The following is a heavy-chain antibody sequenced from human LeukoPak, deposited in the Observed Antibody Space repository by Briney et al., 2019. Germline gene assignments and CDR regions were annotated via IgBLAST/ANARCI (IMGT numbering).Heavy chain of an antibody. Sequence: GASVKVSCKASGYTFSIYGFSWVRQAPGQGLEWMGWISAYNGYTNYTQKLQGRVTMTTDTSTSTAYMELRSLRSDDTAMYYCARDGGGISDYWGQGTLVTVSS. CDR2: ISAYNGYT. V-gene: IGHV1-18*01. D-gene: IGHD3-16*01. CDR1: GYTFSIYG. J-gene: IGHJ4*02. CDR3: ARDGGGISDY.